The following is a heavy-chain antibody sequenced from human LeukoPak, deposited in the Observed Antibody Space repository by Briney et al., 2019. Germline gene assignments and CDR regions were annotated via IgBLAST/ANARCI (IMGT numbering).Heavy chain of an antibody. CDR3: ARLLGVRRGVITGWFDP. D-gene: IGHD3-10*01. J-gene: IGHJ5*02. CDR1: RGSISNSY. V-gene: IGHV4-59*08. Sequence: PSETLSLTCSVSRGSISNSYWTWIRQPPGKGLECIVYIHDTGSTIYNPSLKSRVTISVDTSKNQFSLKLSSMTVADTAVYFCARLLGVRRGVITGWFDPGGQGTQVTVSS. CDR2: IHDTGST.